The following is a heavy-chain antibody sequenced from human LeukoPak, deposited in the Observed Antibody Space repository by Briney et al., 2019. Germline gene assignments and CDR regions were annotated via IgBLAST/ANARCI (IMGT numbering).Heavy chain of an antibody. Sequence: GGSLRLSCAASGFTVSSNYMSWVRQAPGKGLEWVSFIYSGGSTYYADSVKGRFTISSDNSKNTLYLQMDNLRVEDTAMYYCAKWAGSTVTTIDYWGQGTLVTVSS. V-gene: IGHV3-53*01. CDR1: GFTVSSNY. D-gene: IGHD4-17*01. J-gene: IGHJ4*02. CDR2: IYSGGST. CDR3: AKWAGSTVTTIDY.